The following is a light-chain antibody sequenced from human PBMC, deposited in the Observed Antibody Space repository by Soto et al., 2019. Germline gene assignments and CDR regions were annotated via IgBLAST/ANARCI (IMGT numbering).Light chain of an antibody. V-gene: IGKV4-1*01. CDR3: QQFYSTPHT. J-gene: IGKJ2*01. CDR1: QSVLYSPNNRNC. Sequence: DIVMTQSPDSLAVSLGERATINCKSSQSVLYSPNNRNCLAWFQQKPGQPPKLLIYCASTRESGVPDRFSCCGSGTDFPLPISSLQAEDVAVYYCQQFYSTPHTFGQGTKLEIK. CDR2: CAS.